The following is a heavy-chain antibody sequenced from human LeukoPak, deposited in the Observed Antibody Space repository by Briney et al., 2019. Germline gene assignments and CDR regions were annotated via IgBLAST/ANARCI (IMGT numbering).Heavy chain of an antibody. J-gene: IGHJ4*02. CDR3: ARLRYGEGY. CDR1: GGSISSSSYY. CDR2: IYYSGST. D-gene: IGHD4-17*01. V-gene: IGHV4-39*01. Sequence: SETLSLTCTVSGGSISSSSYYWGWIHQPPGKGLEWIGNIYYSGSTYYNPSLKSRVTISADTSKNQFSLKLSSVTAADTAVYYCARLRYGEGYWGQGTLVTVSS.